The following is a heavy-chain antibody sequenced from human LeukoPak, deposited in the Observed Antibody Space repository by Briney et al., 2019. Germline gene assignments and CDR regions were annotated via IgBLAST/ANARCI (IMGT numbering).Heavy chain of an antibody. CDR3: AKVDYWSPENYFDS. CDR1: GFTFSSYA. Sequence: QPGGSLRLSCAASGFTFSSYAMSWVRQAPGKGLEWVSAISGSGGSTYYADSVKGRFTISRDNSQNTVFLQMNSLRVEDTAVYYCAKVDYWSPENYFDSWGQGTLVTVSS. D-gene: IGHD1-1*01. CDR2: ISGSGGST. V-gene: IGHV3-23*01. J-gene: IGHJ4*02.